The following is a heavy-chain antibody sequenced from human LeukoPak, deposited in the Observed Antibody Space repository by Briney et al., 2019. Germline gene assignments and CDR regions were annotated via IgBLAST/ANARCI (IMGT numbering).Heavy chain of an antibody. CDR3: ASYGYTYGSYFDY. CDR2: IYYSGST. Sequence: SETLSLTCTVSGGSITTYYWSWIRQPPGKGLEWIGYIYYSGSTNYNPSLKSRVTLSVDTSKNQFSLKLSSVTAADTAFYYCASYGYTYGSYFDYWGQATLVTVSS. J-gene: IGHJ4*02. V-gene: IGHV4-59*08. D-gene: IGHD5-18*01. CDR1: GGSITTYY.